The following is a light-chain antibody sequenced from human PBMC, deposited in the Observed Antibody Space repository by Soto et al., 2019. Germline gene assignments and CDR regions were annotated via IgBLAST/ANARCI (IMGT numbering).Light chain of an antibody. V-gene: IGLV1-44*01. CDR3: AAWDDSLNGPL. Sequence: QSVLTQPPSASGTPGQRVTISCSGSSSNIGSNAVNWYQQLPGTAPKLLIYTFAQRPSGVPDRFSGSKSGTSASLAVNGLQSEDEADYYCAAWDDSLNGPLFGGGTKLTVL. J-gene: IGLJ3*02. CDR1: SSNIGSNA. CDR2: TFA.